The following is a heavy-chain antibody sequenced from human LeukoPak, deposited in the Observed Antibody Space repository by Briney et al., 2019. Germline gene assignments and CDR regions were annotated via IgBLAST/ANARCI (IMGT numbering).Heavy chain of an antibody. D-gene: IGHD3-9*01. CDR2: INDSGST. CDR1: GGSFSGYY. J-gene: IGHJ4*02. V-gene: IGHV4-34*01. CDR3: AGHMYYDILTGTLRSGGGQDY. Sequence: SETLSLTCAVYGGSFSGYYWTWIRQPPGKGLEWIGEINDSGSTDYNPSLKSRVTISMDTSKNQFSLKLSSVTAADTAVYYCAGHMYYDILTGTLRSGGGQDYWGQGTLVTVSS.